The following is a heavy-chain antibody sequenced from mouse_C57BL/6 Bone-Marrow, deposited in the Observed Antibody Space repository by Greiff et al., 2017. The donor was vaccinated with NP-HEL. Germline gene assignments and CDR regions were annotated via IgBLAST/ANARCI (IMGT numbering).Heavy chain of an antibody. CDR1: GYSITSGYY. Sequence: EVQLQESGPGLVKPSQSLSLTCSVTGYSITSGYYWNWIRQFPGNKLEWMGYISYDGSNNYNPSLQNRISITRDTSKNQFFLKLNSVTTEDTATYYCAREGTVVPLAMDYWGQGTSVTVSS. V-gene: IGHV3-6*01. J-gene: IGHJ4*01. D-gene: IGHD1-1*01. CDR2: ISYDGSN. CDR3: AREGTVVPLAMDY.